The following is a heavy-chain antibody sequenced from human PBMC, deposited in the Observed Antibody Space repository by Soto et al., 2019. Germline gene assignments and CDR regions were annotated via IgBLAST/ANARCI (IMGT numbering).Heavy chain of an antibody. D-gene: IGHD2-15*01. CDR1: GFTVSSKY. CDR2: LYSGGSI. J-gene: IGHJ4*02. CDR3: ARHYCSGGSCYRGVFDY. V-gene: IGHV3-66*04. Sequence: GGSLRLSCAASGFTVSSKYMSWVRQAPGKGLEWVSVLYSGGSIYYADSVKGRFTISRDNSKNMLYLQMNSLRAEDTALYYCARHYCSGGSCYRGVFDYWGQGTLVTVSS.